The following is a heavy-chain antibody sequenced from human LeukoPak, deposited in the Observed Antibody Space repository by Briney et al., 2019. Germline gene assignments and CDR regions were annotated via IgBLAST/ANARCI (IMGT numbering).Heavy chain of an antibody. D-gene: IGHD6-19*01. Sequence: GASVKVSCKASGGTFSSYAISWVRQAPGQGLEWMGGIIPIFGTANYAQKFQGRVTITADTSTSTAYMELRSLRSDDTAVYYCARHRSSGWPYYYYYMDVWGKGTTVTVSS. CDR1: GGTFSSYA. CDR2: IIPIFGTA. J-gene: IGHJ6*03. CDR3: ARHRSSGWPYYYYYMDV. V-gene: IGHV1-69*06.